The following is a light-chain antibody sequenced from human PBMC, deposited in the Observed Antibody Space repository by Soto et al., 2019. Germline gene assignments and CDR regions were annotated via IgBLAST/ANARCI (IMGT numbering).Light chain of an antibody. CDR1: QSVSSSY. J-gene: IGKJ5*01. CDR3: QQYGSSPPSST. CDR2: GAS. V-gene: IGKV3-20*01. Sequence: IVLTQSPGTLSLSPGERATLSCRASQSVSSSYLAWYQQKPGQAPRLLIYGASSRATGIPDRFSGRGSGTDFTLTISRLEPEDFAVYYCQQYGSSPPSSTFGQGTLLEIK.